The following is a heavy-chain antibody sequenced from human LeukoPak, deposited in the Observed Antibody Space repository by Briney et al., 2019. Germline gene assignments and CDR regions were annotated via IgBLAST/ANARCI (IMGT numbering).Heavy chain of an antibody. D-gene: IGHD6-13*01. CDR3: ARMGSGGPLSSIAAAGGAFDI. J-gene: IGHJ3*02. CDR2: IKQDGSEK. CDR1: GFTFSTYW. V-gene: IGHV3-7*01. Sequence: QSGGSLRLSCAASGFTFSTYWMSWVRQAPGKGLEWVANIKQDGSEKYYVDSVKGRFTISRDNAKNSLSLQMNSLRAEDTAVYYCARMGSGGPLSSIAAAGGAFDIWGQGTMVTVSS.